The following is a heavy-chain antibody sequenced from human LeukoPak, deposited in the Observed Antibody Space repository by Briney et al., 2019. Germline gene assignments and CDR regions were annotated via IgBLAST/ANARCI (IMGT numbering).Heavy chain of an antibody. D-gene: IGHD3-10*01. V-gene: IGHV3-23*01. J-gene: IGHJ5*02. Sequence: GGSLRLSCAASGFPFSSYAITWVRQAPGKGLEWVSAISDSGGRTYYADSVKGRFTISRDNSKNSLYLRMNSLRAEDTAVYYRAKESKYYPWGQGTLVTVSS. CDR3: AKESKYYP. CDR2: ISDSGGRT. CDR1: GFPFSSYA.